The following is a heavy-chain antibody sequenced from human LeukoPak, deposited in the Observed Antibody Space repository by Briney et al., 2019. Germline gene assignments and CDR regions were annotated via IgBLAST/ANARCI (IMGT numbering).Heavy chain of an antibody. CDR2: IYYGGST. D-gene: IGHD1-26*01. CDR3: AGGYMVGATGYFDY. CDR1: GGSISSSNYY. V-gene: IGHV4-39*07. Sequence: SETLSLTCTVSGGSISSSNYYWGWIRQPPGKGLEWIGNIYYGGSTYYNPSLKSRVTISVDTSKNQFSLRLSSVTAADTAVYYCAGGYMVGATGYFDYWSQGTLVTVSS. J-gene: IGHJ4*02.